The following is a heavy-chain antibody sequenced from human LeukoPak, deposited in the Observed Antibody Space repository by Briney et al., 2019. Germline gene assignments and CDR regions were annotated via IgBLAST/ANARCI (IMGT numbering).Heavy chain of an antibody. V-gene: IGHV4-59*01. CDR2: IYYSGST. Sequence: PSETLSLTCTVSGGSISSYYWSWIRQPPGKGLEWIGYIYYSGSTNYNPSLKSRVTISVDPSKDQMSLKITSVTAADTAVYYCARDPFRSGYYLGSTNGFDLWGQGTMVTVSS. D-gene: IGHD3-22*01. CDR3: ARDPFRSGYYLGSTNGFDL. CDR1: GGSISSYY. J-gene: IGHJ3*01.